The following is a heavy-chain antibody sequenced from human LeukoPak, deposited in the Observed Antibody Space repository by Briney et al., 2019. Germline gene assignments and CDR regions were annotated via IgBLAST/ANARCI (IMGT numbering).Heavy chain of an antibody. V-gene: IGHV4-59*08. J-gene: IGHJ6*02. CDR1: GGSLSSYY. D-gene: IGHD2-15*01. CDR2: IYYSGTT. CDR3: ARLGCGGGSCYGNYYYYGMDV. Sequence: PSETLSLTCTVSGGSLSSYYWSWIQQPPGKGLEWIGFIYYSGTTKYNPSLRSRVTISLETSKNHFALRLSSVTAADTAVYYCARLGCGGGSCYGNYYYYGMDVWGQGTTVTVS.